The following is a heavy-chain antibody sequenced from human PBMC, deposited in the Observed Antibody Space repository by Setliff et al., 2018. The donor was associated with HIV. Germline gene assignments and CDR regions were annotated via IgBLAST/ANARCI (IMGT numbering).Heavy chain of an antibody. CDR3: ARLPCITICGVLNGDDGFDI. J-gene: IGHJ3*02. Sequence: ASVKVSCKASGYTFTGYYMHWVRQAPGQGPEWLGRINPKSGGPRYAQKFQGGFSMTRDTAISTAFMELSRLRSDDAAVYYCARLPCITICGVLNGDDGFDIWGQGTMVTVSS. CDR1: GYTFTGYY. CDR2: INPKSGGP. V-gene: IGHV1-2*06. D-gene: IGHD3-3*01.